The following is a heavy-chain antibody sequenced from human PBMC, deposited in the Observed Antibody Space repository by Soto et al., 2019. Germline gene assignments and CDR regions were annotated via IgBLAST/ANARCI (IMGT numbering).Heavy chain of an antibody. CDR1: GGSISSSSYY. CDR2: IYYSGST. J-gene: IGHJ4*02. CDR3: ARLEAAPYPYFDY. D-gene: IGHD6-13*01. Sequence: SETLSLTCTVSGGSISSSSYYWGWIRQPPGKVLEWIGSIYYSGSTYYNPSLKSRVTISVDTSKNQFSLKLSSVTAADTAVYYCARLEAAPYPYFDYWGQGTLVTVSS. V-gene: IGHV4-39*01.